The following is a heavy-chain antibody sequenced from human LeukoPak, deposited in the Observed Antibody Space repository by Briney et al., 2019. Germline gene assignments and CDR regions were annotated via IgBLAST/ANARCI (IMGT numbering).Heavy chain of an antibody. Sequence: GGSLRLSCAASGFTFSSYSMNWVRQAPGKGMEWVSSISSSSSYIYYADSVKGRFTISRDNAKNSLYLQMNSLRAEDTAVYYCARDRDYPANFDYWGQGTLVTVSS. V-gene: IGHV3-21*01. D-gene: IGHD4-17*01. CDR3: ARDRDYPANFDY. CDR1: GFTFSSYS. CDR2: ISSSSSYI. J-gene: IGHJ4*02.